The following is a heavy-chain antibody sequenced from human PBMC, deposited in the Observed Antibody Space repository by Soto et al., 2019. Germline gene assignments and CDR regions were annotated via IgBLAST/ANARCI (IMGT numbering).Heavy chain of an antibody. CDR1: GGSVSSGSYY. V-gene: IGHV4-61*01. Sequence: SETLSLTCTVSGGSVSSGSYYWSWIRQPPGKGLECIGYISYSGSTNYNPSLKSRVTISIDTSKNQFSLKLSSVTAADTAVYYCAGGSGSYYAYWGQGTLVTVSS. CDR3: AGGSGSYYAY. D-gene: IGHD1-26*01. J-gene: IGHJ4*02. CDR2: ISYSGST.